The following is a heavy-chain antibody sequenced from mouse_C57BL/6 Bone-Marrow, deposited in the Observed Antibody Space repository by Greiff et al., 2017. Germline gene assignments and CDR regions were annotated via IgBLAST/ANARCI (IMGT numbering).Heavy chain of an antibody. J-gene: IGHJ3*01. D-gene: IGHD1-2*01. V-gene: IGHV1-4*01. CDR2: INPSSGYT. Sequence: VQLQESGAELARPGASVKMSCQASGYTFTSYTMHWVKQRPGTGLAWIGYINPSSGYTKYNQKFKAKATLTADKSSSTAYMQLSSMTSEDTAVYYCARLGLIATTGADWGQGTLVTVSA. CDR1: GYTFTSYT. CDR3: ARLGLIATTGAD.